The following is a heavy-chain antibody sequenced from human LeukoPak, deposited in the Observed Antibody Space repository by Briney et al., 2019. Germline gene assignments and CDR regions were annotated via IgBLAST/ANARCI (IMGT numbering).Heavy chain of an antibody. CDR2: IKQDGSEK. Sequence: GGSLRLSCAVSGFSVSGYWMTWVRQAPGKGLEWVANIKQDGSEKNYVDSVKGRLTISRDNAENSLFLQMSSLRVEDTAVYYCAREWQGGIAAAGTRIEGDYWGQGTLVAVSS. J-gene: IGHJ4*02. V-gene: IGHV3-7*01. CDR1: GFSVSGYW. CDR3: AREWQGGIAAAGTRIEGDY. D-gene: IGHD6-13*01.